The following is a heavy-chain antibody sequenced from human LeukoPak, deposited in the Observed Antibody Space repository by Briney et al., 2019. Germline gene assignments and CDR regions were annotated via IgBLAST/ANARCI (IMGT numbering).Heavy chain of an antibody. CDR1: GFTFSSYG. CDR2: IWYDGSNK. D-gene: IGHD3-10*01. J-gene: IGHJ6*04. V-gene: IGHV3-33*01. CDR3: ERDQGYYYGSGVGDYYYYGMDV. Sequence: GRSLRLSCAASGFTFSSYGMHWVRQAPGKGLEWVAVIWYDGSNKYYADSVKGRFTISRDNSKNTLYLQMNRLRAEDTGVYYCERDQGYYYGSGVGDYYYYGMDVWGKGTTVTVSS.